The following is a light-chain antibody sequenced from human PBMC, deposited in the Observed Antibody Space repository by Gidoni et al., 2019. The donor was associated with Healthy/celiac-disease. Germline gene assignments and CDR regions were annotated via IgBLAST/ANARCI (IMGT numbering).Light chain of an antibody. Sequence: YELTQPPSVSVSPGQTASITCSGDKLGDKYACWYQQKPGQSPVLVIYQDSKRPSGIPERFSGSNSGNTATLTISGTQAMDEADYYCQAWDSSTATFGGGTKLTVL. J-gene: IGLJ2*01. CDR3: QAWDSSTAT. CDR2: QDS. V-gene: IGLV3-1*01. CDR1: KLGDKY.